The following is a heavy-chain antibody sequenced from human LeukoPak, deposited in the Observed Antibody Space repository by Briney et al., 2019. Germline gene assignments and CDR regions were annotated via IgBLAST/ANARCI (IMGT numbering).Heavy chain of an antibody. D-gene: IGHD5-24*01. V-gene: IGHV1-18*01. Sequence: GASVKVSCKASGYTFTSYGISWVRQAPGQGLEWMGWISAYNGNTNYAQKLQGRVTMTTDTSTSTAYMELRSLRSDDTAVYYCARVKGDGYTPQGAFGIWGQGTMVTVSS. CDR1: GYTFTSYG. J-gene: IGHJ3*02. CDR2: ISAYNGNT. CDR3: ARVKGDGYTPQGAFGI.